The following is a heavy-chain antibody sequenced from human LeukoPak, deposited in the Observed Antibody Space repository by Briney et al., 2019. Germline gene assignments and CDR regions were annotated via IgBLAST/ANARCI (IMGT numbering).Heavy chain of an antibody. CDR1: GFSFSTYA. J-gene: IGHJ4*02. CDR3: SREGTNSGNHRSYFDH. CDR2: VSYDGNIK. V-gene: IGHV3-30-3*01. D-gene: IGHD1-26*01. Sequence: GGSLRLSCAACGFSFSTYALHSVRQAPGKGLEWVAAVSYDGNIKDYADSVKGRFTISRDNSKNILYLQMNSLRDEDTAMYYCSREGTNSGNHRSYFDHWGQGTLVTVSS.